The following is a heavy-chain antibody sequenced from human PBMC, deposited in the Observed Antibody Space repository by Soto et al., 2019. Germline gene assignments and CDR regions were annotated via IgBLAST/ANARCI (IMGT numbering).Heavy chain of an antibody. J-gene: IGHJ4*02. Sequence: PSETLSLTCAVSGGSISSGGYSWSWIRQPPGKGLEWIAYIYHSGSTYYNTSLKSRVTISVDRSKKQFSLKLSSVTAADTAVYYCARGAPQHSSDFDYWGQGTLVTVSS. CDR1: GGSISSGGYS. V-gene: IGHV4-30-2*02. CDR3: ARGAPQHSSDFDY. CDR2: IYHSGST. D-gene: IGHD6-19*01.